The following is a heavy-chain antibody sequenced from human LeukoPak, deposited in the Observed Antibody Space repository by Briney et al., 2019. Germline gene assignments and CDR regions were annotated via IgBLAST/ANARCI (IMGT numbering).Heavy chain of an antibody. Sequence: ASVKVSCKASGYTFTTYGISWVRQAPGQGLEWMGRINPNSGGTNYAQKFQGRVTMTRDTSISTAYMELSRLRSDDTAVYYCARDPGRYCSGGSCPYYFDYWGQGTLVTVSS. V-gene: IGHV1-2*06. D-gene: IGHD2-15*01. CDR1: GYTFTTYG. CDR3: ARDPGRYCSGGSCPYYFDY. CDR2: INPNSGGT. J-gene: IGHJ4*02.